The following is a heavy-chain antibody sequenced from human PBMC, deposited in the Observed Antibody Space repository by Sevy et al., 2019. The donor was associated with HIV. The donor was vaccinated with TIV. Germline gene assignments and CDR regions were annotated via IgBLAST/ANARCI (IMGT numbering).Heavy chain of an antibody. V-gene: IGHV1-69*13. D-gene: IGHD1-1*01. CDR1: GGTFSSYA. Sequence: ASVKVSCKASGGTFSSYAISWVRQAPGQGLEWMGGIIPIFGTANYAQKFQGRVTITADESTSTAYMELSSLRSEDTAVYYCARVQEGWLGLFSLNPNGAYYFDYWGQGTLVTVSS. CDR2: IIPIFGTA. J-gene: IGHJ4*02. CDR3: ARVQEGWLGLFSLNPNGAYYFDY.